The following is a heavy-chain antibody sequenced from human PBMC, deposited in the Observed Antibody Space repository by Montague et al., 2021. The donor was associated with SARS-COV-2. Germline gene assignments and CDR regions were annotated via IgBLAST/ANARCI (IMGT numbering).Heavy chain of an antibody. CDR2: ISWNSGSI. Sequence: SLRLSCAASGFTFGDYAMHWVRQAPGKGLEWVSGISWNSGSIGYADSVKGRFTISRDNAKNSLYLQMNSLRAEDTALYYCAKDIGTYCSSTSCYWAGAFDIWGQGKMVTVSS. J-gene: IGHJ3*02. CDR1: GFTFGDYA. D-gene: IGHD2-2*01. CDR3: AKDIGTYCSSTSCYWAGAFDI. V-gene: IGHV3-9*01.